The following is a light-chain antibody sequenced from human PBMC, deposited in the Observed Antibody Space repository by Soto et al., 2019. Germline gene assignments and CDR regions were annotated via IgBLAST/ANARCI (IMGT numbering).Light chain of an antibody. CDR2: GVS. V-gene: IGKV3-20*01. Sequence: EIVLTQSPGTLSLSPGERATLSFRASQSVSSSYLAWYQQKPGQAPRLLIYGVSSRATGIPDRFSGSGSGTDFTLTITRLEPEDFAVYYCQQYGSSRTFGQGTKVEIK. J-gene: IGKJ1*01. CDR1: QSVSSSY. CDR3: QQYGSSRT.